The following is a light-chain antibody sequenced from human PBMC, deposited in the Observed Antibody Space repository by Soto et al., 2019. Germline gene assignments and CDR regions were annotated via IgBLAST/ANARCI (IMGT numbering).Light chain of an antibody. CDR3: SSYTTSSTFV. V-gene: IGLV2-14*01. Sequence: QSALTQPASVSGSPGQSITISCTGTSSDVGGYNYVSWYQQDPGKAPKLMIYDVNNRPSGVSNRFSGSKSGNTASLTISGLQAEDEAYYYCSSYTTSSTFVFGTGTKLTVL. CDR2: DVN. J-gene: IGLJ1*01. CDR1: SSDVGGYNY.